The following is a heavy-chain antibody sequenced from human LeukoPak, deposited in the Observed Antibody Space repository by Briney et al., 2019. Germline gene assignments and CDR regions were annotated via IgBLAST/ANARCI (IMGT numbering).Heavy chain of an antibody. D-gene: IGHD3-10*01. CDR3: AMSGLGELFANWFDP. J-gene: IGHJ5*02. V-gene: IGHV3-23*01. CDR2: ITASGGST. CDR1: GLTLS. Sequence: GGSLRLSCAASGLTLSMSWVRQAPGKGLEWVSAITASGGSTYYANSVKGRFTIYRDNAKNTLYLQMNSLRAEDTAVYYCAMSGLGELFANWFDPWGQGTLVTVSS.